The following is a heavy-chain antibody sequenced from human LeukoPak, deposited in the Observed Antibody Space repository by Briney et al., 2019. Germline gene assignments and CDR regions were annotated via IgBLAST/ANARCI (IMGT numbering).Heavy chain of an antibody. CDR3: ARASLVDYPTLDY. CDR2: MNPNSGDT. V-gene: IGHV1-8*01. D-gene: IGHD4-11*01. CDR1: GYNFTSYD. J-gene: IGHJ4*02. Sequence: ASVKVSCKASGYNFTSYDINWVRQATGQEPEWMGWMNPNSGDTGSVQKFQGRVTMTWNTSIDTAYVELSSLRSEDTAVYYCARASLVDYPTLDYWGQGTLVTVSS.